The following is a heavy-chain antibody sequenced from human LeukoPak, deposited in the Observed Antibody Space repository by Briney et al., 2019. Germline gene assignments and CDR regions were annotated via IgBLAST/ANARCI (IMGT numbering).Heavy chain of an antibody. D-gene: IGHD3-3*01. CDR2: ISSSSSYI. V-gene: IGHV3-21*01. J-gene: IGHJ4*02. CDR1: GFTFSSYS. CDR3: ARDFHYDFWSGYSRPFDY. Sequence: GGSLRLSCAASGFTFSSYSMNWVRQAPGKGLEWVSSISSSSSYIYYADSVKGRFTISRDNAKNSLYLQMNSLRAEDTAVYYCARDFHYDFWSGYSRPFDYWGQGTLVTVSS.